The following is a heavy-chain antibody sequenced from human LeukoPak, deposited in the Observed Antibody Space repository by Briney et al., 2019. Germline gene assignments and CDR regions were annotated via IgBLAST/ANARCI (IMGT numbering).Heavy chain of an antibody. V-gene: IGHV3-23*01. D-gene: IGHD3-10*01. CDR3: AEGVDYYGAGTKPHDY. CDR1: GFTFSSYA. J-gene: IGHJ4*02. CDR2: ISGSGGST. Sequence: PGGSLRLSCAASGFTFSSYAMSWVRQAPGKGLEWVSAISGSGGSTYYADSVKGRFTISRDNSKNTLYLQMNSLRAEDAAVDYCAEGVDYYGAGTKPHDYWGQGTLVTVSS.